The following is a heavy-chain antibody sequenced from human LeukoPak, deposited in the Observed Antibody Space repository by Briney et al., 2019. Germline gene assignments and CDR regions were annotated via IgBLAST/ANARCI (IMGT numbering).Heavy chain of an antibody. CDR3: ARVSEMATPGVFYYYMDV. V-gene: IGHV3-48*01. D-gene: IGHD5-24*01. Sequence: GGSLRLSCAASGFTFSSYGMNWVRQAPGKGLEWVSYISSSSSTIYYADSVKGRFTISRDNAKNSLYLQMNSLRAEDTAVYYCARVSEMATPGVFYYYMDVWGKGTTVTVSS. CDR2: ISSSSSTI. J-gene: IGHJ6*03. CDR1: GFTFSSYG.